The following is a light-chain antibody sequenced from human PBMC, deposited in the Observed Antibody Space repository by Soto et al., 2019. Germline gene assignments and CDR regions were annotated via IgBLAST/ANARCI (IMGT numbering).Light chain of an antibody. V-gene: IGKV3-15*01. CDR3: QQYNNWPGT. CDR2: GAS. Sequence: EIVMTQSPATLSVSPGARAPLSCRASQSVSSNLAWYQQKPGQAPRLLIYGASTRATGIPARFSGSGSGTEFTLTISSLQSEDFAVYYCQQYNNWPGTFGQGTKVDIK. J-gene: IGKJ1*01. CDR1: QSVSSN.